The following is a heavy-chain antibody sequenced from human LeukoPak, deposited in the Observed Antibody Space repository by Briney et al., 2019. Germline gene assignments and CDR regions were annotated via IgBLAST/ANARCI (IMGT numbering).Heavy chain of an antibody. CDR1: GGSFSGYY. Sequence: PSETLSLTCAVYGGSFSGYYWSWIRQPPGKGLEWIGEINHSGGTNYNPSLKSRATISVDTSKNQFSLKLSSVTAADTAVYYCARGRRYSSSCFDIWGQGTMVTVSS. D-gene: IGHD6-13*01. CDR2: INHSGGT. J-gene: IGHJ3*02. CDR3: ARGRRYSSSCFDI. V-gene: IGHV4-34*01.